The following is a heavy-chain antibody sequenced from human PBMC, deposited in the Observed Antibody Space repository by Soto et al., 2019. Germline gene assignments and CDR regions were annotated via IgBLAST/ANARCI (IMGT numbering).Heavy chain of an antibody. CDR3: ARDPKTSGGQHWAFNYFDS. CDR2: ISYDGTNK. D-gene: IGHD7-27*01. V-gene: IGHV3-30-3*01. Sequence: PGESLKISCAASGFSFSISPMHWVRQAPGKGPEWVALISYDGTNKFYADSVKGRFTISRDNSKSTLYLQVDSLRPEDAAVYYCARDPKTSGGQHWAFNYFDSWGQGTRVTVSS. J-gene: IGHJ4*02. CDR1: GFSFSISP.